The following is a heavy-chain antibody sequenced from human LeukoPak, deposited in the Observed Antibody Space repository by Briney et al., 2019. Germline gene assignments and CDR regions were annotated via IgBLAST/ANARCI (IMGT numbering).Heavy chain of an antibody. CDR1: GXTFSTYG. Sequence: QSGGSLRLSCAASGXTFSTYGLHWVRQAPGKGREGVGVFWYGGSNKYYADSVKGRITISRDNSRNTLDLLMNSLRAEDTAVYYCAKDLGAIVVVPAGGDYWGQGTLVTVSS. CDR2: FWYGGSNK. CDR3: AKDLGAIVVVPAGGDY. V-gene: IGHV3-30*02. J-gene: IGHJ4*02. D-gene: IGHD2-15*01.